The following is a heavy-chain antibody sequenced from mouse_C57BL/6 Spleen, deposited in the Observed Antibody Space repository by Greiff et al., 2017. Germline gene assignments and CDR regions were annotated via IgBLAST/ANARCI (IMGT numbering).Heavy chain of an antibody. CDR3: ARGGDYDYAFAY. Sequence: EVMLVESGPGMVKPSQSLSLTCTVTGYSITSGYDWHWIRHFPGNKLEWMGYISYSGSTNYNPSLKSRISITHDTSKNHFFLKLNSVTTEDTATYYCARGGDYDYAFAYWGQGTLVTVSA. J-gene: IGHJ3*01. V-gene: IGHV3-1*01. CDR2: ISYSGST. CDR1: GYSITSGYD. D-gene: IGHD2-4*01.